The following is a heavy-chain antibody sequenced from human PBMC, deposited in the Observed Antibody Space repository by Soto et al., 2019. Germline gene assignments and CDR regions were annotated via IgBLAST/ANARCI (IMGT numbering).Heavy chain of an antibody. CDR3: ARDRGKGSSSWYQPEKTYYYYYGMDV. J-gene: IGHJ6*02. V-gene: IGHV4-59*01. D-gene: IGHD6-13*01. CDR2: IYYSGST. Sequence: QVQLQESGPGLVKPSETLSLTCTVSGGSISSYYWSWIRQPPGKGLEWIGYIYYSGSTNYNPSLKRRVTISVDTSKNQFSLKLSSVTAADTAVYYCARDRGKGSSSWYQPEKTYYYYYGMDVWGQGTTVTVSS. CDR1: GGSISSYY.